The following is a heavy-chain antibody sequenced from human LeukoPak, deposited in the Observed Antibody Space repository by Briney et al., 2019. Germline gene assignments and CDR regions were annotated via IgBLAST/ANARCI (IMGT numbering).Heavy chain of an antibody. CDR3: AKGSDIVATRLRGALGY. CDR2: ISWNSGSI. D-gene: IGHD5-12*01. J-gene: IGHJ4*02. CDR1: GFTFDDYA. Sequence: SGRSLRLSCAASGFTFDDYAMHWVRQAPGKGLEWVSGISWNSGSIGYADSVKGRFTISRDNAKNSPYLQMNSLRAEDTALYYCAKGSDIVATRLRGALGYWGQGTLVTVSS. V-gene: IGHV3-9*01.